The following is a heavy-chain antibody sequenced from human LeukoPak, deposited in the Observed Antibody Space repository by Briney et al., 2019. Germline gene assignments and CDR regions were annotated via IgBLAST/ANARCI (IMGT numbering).Heavy chain of an antibody. D-gene: IGHD2-2*01. Sequence: PSETLSLTCAVSGYSISSGYQWAWIRQSPGKGLEWIGSIYHSGSAHYNPSLKSRVTILVETSKNQFPLKLYSVTAADTAVYYCARDPRWLTPDCTSTSCYENYFDPWGQGTLVTVSS. CDR1: GYSISSGYQ. J-gene: IGHJ5*02. V-gene: IGHV4-38-2*02. CDR3: ARDPRWLTPDCTSTSCYENYFDP. CDR2: IYHSGSA.